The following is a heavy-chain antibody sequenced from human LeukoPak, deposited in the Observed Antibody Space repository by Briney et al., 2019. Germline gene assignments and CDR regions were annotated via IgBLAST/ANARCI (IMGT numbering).Heavy chain of an antibody. D-gene: IGHD5-18*01. J-gene: IGHJ4*02. V-gene: IGHV3-23*01. CDR3: AKGRYKDADTSMVSDY. CDR1: GFTFTSYA. Sequence: PGGSLRLSCTASGFTFTSYAMNWVRQATGKGLEWISAISGSGGSTYYADSVKGRFTISRDNSKNTLYLQMNSLRAEDTAVYYCAKGRYKDADTSMVSDYWGQGTLVTVSS. CDR2: ISGSGGST.